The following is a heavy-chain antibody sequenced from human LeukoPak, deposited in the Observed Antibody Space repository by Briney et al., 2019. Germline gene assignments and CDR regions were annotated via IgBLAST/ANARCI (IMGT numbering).Heavy chain of an antibody. D-gene: IGHD3-16*02. CDR2: INPNSGGT. V-gene: IGHV1-2*02. CDR3: ARDIIVANEAFDI. CDR1: GYTFTGYY. Sequence: GASVKVSCKASGYTFTGYYMHWVRQAPGQGLEWMGWINPNSGGTNYAQKFQGRVTMTRDTSISTAYMELSRLRSDDTAVYYCARDIIVANEAFDIWGQGTMVTVSS. J-gene: IGHJ3*02.